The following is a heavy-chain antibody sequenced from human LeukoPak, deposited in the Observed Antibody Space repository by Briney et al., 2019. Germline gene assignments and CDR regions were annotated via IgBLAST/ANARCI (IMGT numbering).Heavy chain of an antibody. CDR3: ARHRDYYDT. CDR1: GGSITSYY. Sequence: SETLSLTCTVSGGSITSYYWSWIRQPPGKGLEWIGYIYYSGSTDYNPSLKSRVTISVDMSKNQFSLKLSSVTAADTAVYFCARHRDYYDTWGHGTLVTVSS. D-gene: IGHD3-22*01. V-gene: IGHV4-59*08. J-gene: IGHJ4*01. CDR2: IYYSGST.